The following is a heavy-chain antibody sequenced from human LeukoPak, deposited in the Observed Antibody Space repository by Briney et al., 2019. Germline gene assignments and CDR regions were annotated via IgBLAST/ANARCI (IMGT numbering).Heavy chain of an antibody. V-gene: IGHV3-21*04. CDR3: AKGGSSYSEMDY. Sequence: GGSLRLSCAASGFTFSSYSMNWVRQAPGEGLEWVSSISSSSSYIYYADSVKGRFTISRDNSKNTLYLQMNSLRADDTAVYYCAKGGSSYSEMDYWGQGTLVTVSS. J-gene: IGHJ4*02. D-gene: IGHD4-11*01. CDR2: ISSSSSYI. CDR1: GFTFSSYS.